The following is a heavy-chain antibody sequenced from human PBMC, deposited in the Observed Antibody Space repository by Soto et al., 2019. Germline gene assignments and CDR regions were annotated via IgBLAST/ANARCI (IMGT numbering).Heavy chain of an antibody. V-gene: IGHV2-26*01. Sequence: QVTLKESGPVLVKPTETLTLTCTVSGFSLSNARMGVSWIRQPPGKALEWLAHIFSNDEKSYSTSLKSRLTTSKDTSKSQVVLTMTNMDPVDTATYYCARIRYSSSWYSQFYFDYWGQGTLVTVSS. CDR1: GFSLSNARMG. D-gene: IGHD6-13*01. J-gene: IGHJ4*02. CDR3: ARIRYSSSWYSQFYFDY. CDR2: IFSNDEK.